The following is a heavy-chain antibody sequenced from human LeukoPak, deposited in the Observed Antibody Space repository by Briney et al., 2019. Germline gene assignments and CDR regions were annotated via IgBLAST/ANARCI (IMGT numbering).Heavy chain of an antibody. CDR2: IDPKSGDI. CDR1: GYTFTGYY. Sequence: ASVKVSCKASGYTFTGYYMHWVRQAPGQGLEWMGWIDPKSGDIKYAQNFQGRVTITRDTSISTAYMELSRLGSDDTAVYYCATATYGSGPFDYWGQGTLVTVSS. J-gene: IGHJ4*02. D-gene: IGHD3-10*01. V-gene: IGHV1-2*02. CDR3: ATATYGSGPFDY.